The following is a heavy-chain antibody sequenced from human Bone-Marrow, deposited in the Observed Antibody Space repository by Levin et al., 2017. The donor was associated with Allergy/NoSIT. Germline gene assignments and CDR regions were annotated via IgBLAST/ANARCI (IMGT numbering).Heavy chain of an antibody. CDR1: GYTFTSYG. CDR2: ISAYNGNT. V-gene: IGHV1-18*01. J-gene: IGHJ4*02. D-gene: IGHD3-22*01. CDR3: ARDGTYYYDSSGYYYFFDY. Sequence: ASVKVSCKASGYTFTSYGISWVRQAPGQGLEWMGWISAYNGNTNYAQKLQGRVTMTTDTSTSTAYMELRSLRSDDTAVYYCARDGTYYYDSSGYYYFFDYWGQGTLVTVSS.